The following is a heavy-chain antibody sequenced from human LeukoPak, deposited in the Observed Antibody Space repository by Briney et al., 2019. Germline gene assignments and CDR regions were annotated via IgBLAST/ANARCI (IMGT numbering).Heavy chain of an antibody. J-gene: IGHJ6*02. D-gene: IGHD3-10*01. V-gene: IGHV3-53*01. CDR1: GFTVSSNY. Sequence: GGSLRLSCAASGFTVSSNYMSWVRQAPGKGLEWVSVIYSGGSTYYADSVKGRFTISRDNSKNTLYLQMNSLRAEDTVVYYCARATMVRGVIYYYGMDVWGQGTTVTVSS. CDR3: ARATMVRGVIYYYGMDV. CDR2: IYSGGST.